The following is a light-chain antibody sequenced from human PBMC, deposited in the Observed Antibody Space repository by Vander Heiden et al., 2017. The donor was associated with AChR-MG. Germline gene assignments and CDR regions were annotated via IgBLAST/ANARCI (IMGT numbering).Light chain of an antibody. V-gene: IGKV3-20*01. CDR1: QSLSGNY. J-gene: IGKJ1*01. CDR2: GSS. Sequence: EIVLTQSPGTLSLSPGERATLSCRASQSLSGNYFAWYQQRPGQAPRLLIHGSSTRAADISDRFSGSGSGTDFTLTISRVEPEDSAVYYCHQDDGSPETFGQGTRVEIK. CDR3: HQDDGSPET.